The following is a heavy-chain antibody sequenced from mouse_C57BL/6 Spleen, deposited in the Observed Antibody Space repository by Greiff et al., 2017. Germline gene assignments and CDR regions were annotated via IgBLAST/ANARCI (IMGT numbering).Heavy chain of an antibody. V-gene: IGHV14-2*01. CDR3: ASAMVFDY. CDR1: GFTIKDYY. D-gene: IGHD1-1*02. CDR2: IDPEDGET. J-gene: IGHJ2*01. Sequence: EVLLVESGAELVKPGASVKLSCTASGFTIKDYYMHWVNQGTEQGLDWIVRIDPEDGETKYAPKFQGKATITADTSSNTAYLQLSGLTSEDTAVYYCASAMVFDYWGQGTTVTVSS.